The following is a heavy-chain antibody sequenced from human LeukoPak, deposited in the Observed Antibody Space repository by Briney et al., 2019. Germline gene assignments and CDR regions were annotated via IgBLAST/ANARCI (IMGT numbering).Heavy chain of an antibody. V-gene: IGHV3-23*01. CDR3: AKDYLPAYYYDSSGYFPSGFDY. J-gene: IGHJ4*02. CDR2: ISGSGGST. CDR1: GFTFSSYS. Sequence: PGGSLRLSCAASGFTFSSYSMNWVRQAPGKGLEWVSAISGSGGSTYYADSVKGRFTISRDNSKNTLYLQMNSLRAEDTAVYYCAKDYLPAYYYDSSGYFPSGFDYWGQGALVTVSS. D-gene: IGHD3-22*01.